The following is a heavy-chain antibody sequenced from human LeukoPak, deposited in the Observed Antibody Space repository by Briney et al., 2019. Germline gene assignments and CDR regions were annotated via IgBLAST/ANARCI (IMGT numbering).Heavy chain of an antibody. CDR1: GGSISSYY. D-gene: IGHD6-6*01. V-gene: IGHV4-59*01. CDR2: IYYSGST. Sequence: SETLSLTCTVSGGSISSYYWSWIRQPPGKGLEWIGYIYYSGSTNYNPSLKSRVTISVDTSKNQFSLKLSSVTAADTAVYYCAREARYNWFDPWGQGTLVTASS. J-gene: IGHJ5*02. CDR3: AREARYNWFDP.